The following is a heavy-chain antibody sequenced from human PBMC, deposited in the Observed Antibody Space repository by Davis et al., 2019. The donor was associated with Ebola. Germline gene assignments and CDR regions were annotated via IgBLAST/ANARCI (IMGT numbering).Heavy chain of an antibody. V-gene: IGHV3-23*01. CDR3: AKDLTGTGLLYYYGMDV. CDR2: ISGSGV. Sequence: PGGSLRLSCAASGFTFSTYSMSWVRQAPGKGLEWVSAISGSGVFYTDSVKGRFTVYRDNSKNTLYLQMNSLKTEDTAVYYCAKDLTGTGLLYYYGMDVWGKGTTVTVSS. D-gene: IGHD1-7*01. J-gene: IGHJ6*04. CDR1: GFTFSTYS.